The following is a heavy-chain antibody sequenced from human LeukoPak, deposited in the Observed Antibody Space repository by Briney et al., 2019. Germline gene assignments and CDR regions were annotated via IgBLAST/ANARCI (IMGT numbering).Heavy chain of an antibody. CDR1: GGTFSSYA. D-gene: IGHD2-2*01. Sequence: AASVKVSCKASGGTFSSYAISWVRQAPGQGLEWMGRIIPILGIANYAQKFQGRVTITADKSTSTAYMELSSLRSEDTAVYYCARGFSTSHTTFDYWGQGTLVTVSS. CDR2: IIPILGIA. J-gene: IGHJ4*02. V-gene: IGHV1-69*04. CDR3: ARGFSTSHTTFDY.